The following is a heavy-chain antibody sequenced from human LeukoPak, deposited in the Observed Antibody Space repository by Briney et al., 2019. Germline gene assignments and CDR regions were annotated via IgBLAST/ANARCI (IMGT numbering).Heavy chain of an antibody. CDR2: MNPNSGNT. Sequence: ASVKVSCKASGYTFTSYDINWVRQATGQGLEWMGWMNPNSGNTGYAQKFQGRVTITRNTSISTAYMELSSLRSDDTAVYYCARGWSGSYYSHYYYYMDVWGKGTTVTVSS. V-gene: IGHV1-8*03. CDR3: ARGWSGSYYSHYYYYMDV. J-gene: IGHJ6*03. D-gene: IGHD1-26*01. CDR1: GYTFTSYD.